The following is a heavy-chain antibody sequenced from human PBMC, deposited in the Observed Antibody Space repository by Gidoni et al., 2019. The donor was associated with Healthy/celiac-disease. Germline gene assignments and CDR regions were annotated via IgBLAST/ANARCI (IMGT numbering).Heavy chain of an antibody. CDR3: ARATIPNYDFWSGYGGRDNWFDP. D-gene: IGHD3-3*01. CDR2: ISSSSSYI. J-gene: IGHJ5*02. Sequence: EVQLVESGGGLVKPGGSLRLSCAASGFTFSSYSMHWVRQAPGKGLEWVSAISSSSSYIYYADSVKGRFTISRDNAKNSLYLQMNSLRAEDTAVYYCARATIPNYDFWSGYGGRDNWFDPWGQGTLVTVSS. CDR1: GFTFSSYS. V-gene: IGHV3-21*01.